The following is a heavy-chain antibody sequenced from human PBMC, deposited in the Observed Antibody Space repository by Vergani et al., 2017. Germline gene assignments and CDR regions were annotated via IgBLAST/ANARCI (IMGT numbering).Heavy chain of an antibody. CDR2: IRFDGSGK. V-gene: IGHV3-30*02. Sequence: QVQLVESGGGVVQPGGSLRLSCAASGFIFRSYGMHWVRQAPGKGLEWVAFIRFDGSGKYYADSVKGRFTISRDNSKNTQNLQMNSLRAEDTGVYYCARDLRLLYNRFDPWGQGTLVTVSS. CDR3: ARDLRLLYNRFDP. D-gene: IGHD1-14*01. CDR1: GFIFRSYG. J-gene: IGHJ5*02.